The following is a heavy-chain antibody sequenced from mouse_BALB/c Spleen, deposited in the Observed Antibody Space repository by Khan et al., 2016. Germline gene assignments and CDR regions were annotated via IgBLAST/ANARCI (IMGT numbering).Heavy chain of an antibody. CDR1: GFTFSNYA. CDR2: ISKGGSYT. Sequence: EVELVESGGGLVKPGGSLKLSCAASGFTFSNYAMSWVRQTPEKRLEWVATISKGGSYTYYPDSVKGRFTISRDNAKNTLYLQMSSLRSEDTAMYYCAREQYKGGYYVDYWGQGTTLTVSS. J-gene: IGHJ2*01. V-gene: IGHV5-9-1*01. D-gene: IGHD1-3*01. CDR3: AREQYKGGYYVDY.